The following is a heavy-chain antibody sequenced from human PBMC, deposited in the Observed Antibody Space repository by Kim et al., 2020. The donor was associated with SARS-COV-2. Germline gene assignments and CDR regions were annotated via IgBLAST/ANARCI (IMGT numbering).Heavy chain of an antibody. V-gene: IGHV4-39*01. CDR3: ARHRYSSGWFPGY. Sequence: YNPSRKSRVTISVDTSKNQFSLKLSSVTAADTAVYYCARHRYSSGWFPGYWGQGTLVTVSS. D-gene: IGHD6-19*01. J-gene: IGHJ4*02.